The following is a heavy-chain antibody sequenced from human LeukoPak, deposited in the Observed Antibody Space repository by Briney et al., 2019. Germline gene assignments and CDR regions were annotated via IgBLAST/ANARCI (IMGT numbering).Heavy chain of an antibody. CDR1: GFTLSSYA. D-gene: IGHD2-21*01. J-gene: IGHJ4*02. Sequence: GGSLRLSCATSGFTLSSYAMSWVRQAPGKGLEWVSAISDSGNTYHADSVKGRFTISRDSSKNTLFLQMNRLRPEDAAVYYCAKAPVTTCRGAYCYPFDYWGQGTLVTVSS. CDR2: ISDSGNT. CDR3: AKAPVTTCRGAYCYPFDY. V-gene: IGHV3-23*01.